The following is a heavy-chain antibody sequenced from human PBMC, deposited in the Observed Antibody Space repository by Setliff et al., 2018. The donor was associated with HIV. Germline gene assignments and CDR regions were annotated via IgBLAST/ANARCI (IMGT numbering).Heavy chain of an antibody. V-gene: IGHV1-2*02. CDR1: GYTFTGYY. CDR3: ARSGYSSSWYLDYYYYYGMDV. CDR2: TNPNSGGT. Sequence: GASVKVSCKASGYTFTGYYMHWVRQAPGQGLEWMGWTNPNSGGTNYAQKFQGRVTMTRDTSISTAYMELSRLRPDDTAVYYCARSGYSSSWYLDYYYYYGMDVWGQGTTVTVSS. D-gene: IGHD6-13*01. J-gene: IGHJ6*02.